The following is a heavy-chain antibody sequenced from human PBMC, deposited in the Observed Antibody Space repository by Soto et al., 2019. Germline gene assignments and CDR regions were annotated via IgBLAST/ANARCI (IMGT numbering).Heavy chain of an antibody. CDR3: ARAAYCGGDCYSAADY. Sequence: ASVKVSCKASGGTFSSYAIGWVRQAPGQGLEWMGGIIPIFGTANYAQKFQGRVTITADKSTSTAYMELSSLRSEDTAVYYCARAAYCGGDCYSAADYWGQGTLVTVSS. V-gene: IGHV1-69*06. CDR2: IIPIFGTA. CDR1: GGTFSSYA. D-gene: IGHD2-21*02. J-gene: IGHJ4*02.